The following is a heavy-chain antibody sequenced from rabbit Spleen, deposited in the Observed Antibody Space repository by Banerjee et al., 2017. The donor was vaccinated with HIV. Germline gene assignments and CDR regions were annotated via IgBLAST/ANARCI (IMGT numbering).Heavy chain of an antibody. CDR3: ARGAIANAYTYFDL. CDR1: GFSFSSNV. J-gene: IGHJ4*01. Sequence: QSLEESGGDLVKPGASLTLTCTASGFSFSSNVMCWVRQAPGKRPEWIACIFAGSGGATYYASWAKGRFTISKASSTTVTLQMTSLTAADTATYFCARGAIANAYTYFDLWGQGTLVTV. D-gene: IGHD6-1*01. V-gene: IGHV1S40*01. CDR2: IFAGSGGAT.